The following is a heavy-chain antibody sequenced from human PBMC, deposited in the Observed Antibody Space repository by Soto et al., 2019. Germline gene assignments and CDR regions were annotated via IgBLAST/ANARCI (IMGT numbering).Heavy chain of an antibody. CDR1: GFSFSTYW. Sequence: PGGSLRLSCAASGFSFSTYWMSWVRQAPGKGLEWVANIKQDGREKYYVDSVRGRFTVSRDNANNSLYLQMNSLRVEDTAIYYCATTAGGFFDNWGQGTPVTVS. D-gene: IGHD1-1*01. CDR2: IKQDGREK. CDR3: ATTAGGFFDN. V-gene: IGHV3-7*05. J-gene: IGHJ4*02.